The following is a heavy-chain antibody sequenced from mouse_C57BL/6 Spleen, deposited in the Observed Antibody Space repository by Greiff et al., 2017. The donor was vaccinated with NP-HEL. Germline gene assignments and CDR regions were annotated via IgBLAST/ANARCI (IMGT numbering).Heavy chain of an antibody. CDR1: GFTFSSYA. CDR3: AREETGTGFDY. J-gene: IGHJ2*01. V-gene: IGHV5-4*01. CDR2: ISDGGSYT. D-gene: IGHD4-1*01. Sequence: EVQGVESGGGLVKPGGSLKLSCAASGFTFSSYAMSWVRQTPEKRLEWVATISDGGSYTYYPDNVKGRFTISRDNAKNNLYLQMSHLKSEDTAMYYCAREETGTGFDYWGQGTTLTVSS.